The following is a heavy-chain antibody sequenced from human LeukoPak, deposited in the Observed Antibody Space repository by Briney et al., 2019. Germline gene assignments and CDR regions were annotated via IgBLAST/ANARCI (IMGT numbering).Heavy chain of an antibody. Sequence: ASVKVSCKASGGTFISYAISWVRQAPGQGREGMGGIIPIFGTANYAQKFQGRVTITADESTSTAYMELSSLRSEDTAVYYCARESVVVVAATTYNWFDPWGQGTLVTVSS. CDR2: IIPIFGTA. V-gene: IGHV1-69*13. CDR3: ARESVVVVAATTYNWFDP. J-gene: IGHJ5*02. CDR1: GGTFISYA. D-gene: IGHD2-15*01.